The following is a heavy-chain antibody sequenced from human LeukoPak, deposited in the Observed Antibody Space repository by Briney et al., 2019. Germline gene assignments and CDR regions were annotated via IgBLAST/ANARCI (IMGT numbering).Heavy chain of an antibody. V-gene: IGHV5-51*01. CDR3: ARQYYDVLTGFYIHFDY. CDR1: GYRFATDY. J-gene: IGHJ4*02. D-gene: IGHD3-9*01. Sequence: GESLKISCKASGYRFATDYIGWVRQMPGKGLEWMGTIYPDDSETNYSPSFQGQVSMSVDKSITTAYLQWSSLKASDTAIYYCARQYYDVLTGFYIHFDYWGQGTLVTVSS. CDR2: IYPDDSET.